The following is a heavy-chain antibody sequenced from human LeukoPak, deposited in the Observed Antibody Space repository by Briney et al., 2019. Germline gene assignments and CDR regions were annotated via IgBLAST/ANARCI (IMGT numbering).Heavy chain of an antibody. CDR3: AKEVYGSGRYYFDY. Sequence: RPGGSLRLSCVASGFAFTTCAINWVRQAPGKGLEWVSTISGSGDSTYYADSVKGRFTISRDNSKNTLYLQMNSLRAEDTAVYYCAKEVYGSGRYYFDYWGQGTLVTVSS. CDR1: GFAFTTCA. CDR2: ISGSGDST. J-gene: IGHJ4*02. V-gene: IGHV3-23*01. D-gene: IGHD3-10*01.